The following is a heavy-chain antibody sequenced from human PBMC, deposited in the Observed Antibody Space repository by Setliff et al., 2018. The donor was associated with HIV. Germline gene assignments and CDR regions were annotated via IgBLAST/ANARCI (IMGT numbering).Heavy chain of an antibody. CDR2: IRSRSNSHAT. D-gene: IGHD5-12*01. V-gene: IGHV3-73*01. CDR1: GFPFSGSA. CDR3: TTEDPWLRFGH. Sequence: GGSLRLSCVASGFPFSGSAVHWVRQPPGKGLECVGRIRSRSNSHATVYAAAVRGRFTISRDDSKNTAYLQMNSLKTEDTAVYYCTTEDPWLRFGHWGQGTLVTVSS. J-gene: IGHJ5*02.